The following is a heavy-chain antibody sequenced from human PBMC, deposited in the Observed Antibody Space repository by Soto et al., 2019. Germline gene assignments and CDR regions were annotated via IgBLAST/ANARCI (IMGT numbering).Heavy chain of an antibody. Sequence: QVQLVESGGGLVKPGGSLRLSCAASGFTFSDYYMNWIRQTPGKGLDWVSYISGSGNSIYYADSVKGRFTISRDNDKKSLYLQMNSLRAEDTAVYYCVRAGGGWGGMDVWGQGTTVTVSS. J-gene: IGHJ6*02. CDR2: ISGSGNSI. CDR1: GFTFSDYY. CDR3: VRAGGGWGGMDV. V-gene: IGHV3-11*01. D-gene: IGHD3-16*01.